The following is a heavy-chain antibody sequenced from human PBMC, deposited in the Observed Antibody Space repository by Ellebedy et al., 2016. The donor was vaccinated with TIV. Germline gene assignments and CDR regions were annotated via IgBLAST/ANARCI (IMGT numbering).Heavy chain of an antibody. CDR2: IKKDGSER. CDR1: GFTFNDYW. J-gene: IGHJ4*02. CDR3: ARVFGGYDYTDS. V-gene: IGHV3-7*01. Sequence: GESLKISCAASGFTFNDYWMSWVRQAPGKGLEWVANIKKDGSERHYMDSVRGRLTISRDNSKSSLSLEMNRLRAEDTAVYYCARVFGGYDYTDSWGQGAQVSVSS. D-gene: IGHD5-12*01.